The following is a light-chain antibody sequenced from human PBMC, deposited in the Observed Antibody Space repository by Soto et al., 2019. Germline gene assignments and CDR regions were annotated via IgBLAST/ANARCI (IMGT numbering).Light chain of an antibody. V-gene: IGKV3-15*01. CDR1: QSVSSSY. Sequence: ETVMTQSPDTLSVSPGERATLSCRTSQSVSSSYLAWYQQKPGQAPRLLIYGTSTRATGIPARFSGSGSGTEFTLTVSSLHSEDFAIYYCQQYYSWPITFGQGTRLEIK. CDR2: GTS. CDR3: QQYYSWPIT. J-gene: IGKJ5*01.